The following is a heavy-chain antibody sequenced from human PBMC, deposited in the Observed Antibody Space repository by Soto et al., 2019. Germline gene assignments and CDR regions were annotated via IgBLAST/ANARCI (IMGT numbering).Heavy chain of an antibody. J-gene: IGHJ4*02. CDR1: GGTFSSYA. D-gene: IGHD6-19*01. Sequence: QVQLVQSGAEVKKPGSSVKVSCKASGGTFSSYAISWVRQAPGQGLEWMGGIIPIFGTANYAQKFQGRVTITADESTSTAYVELSSLRSEDTAVYYCARDHWSGLAGTERKYYFDYWGQGTLVTVSS. CDR2: IIPIFGTA. CDR3: ARDHWSGLAGTERKYYFDY. V-gene: IGHV1-69*01.